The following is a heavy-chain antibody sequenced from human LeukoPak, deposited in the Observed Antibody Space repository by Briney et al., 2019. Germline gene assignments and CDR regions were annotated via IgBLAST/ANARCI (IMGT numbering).Heavy chain of an antibody. J-gene: IGHJ3*02. CDR1: GGSISSGDYY. D-gene: IGHD5-24*01. CDR2: IYYRGST. CDR3: TRRGGLATTHDAFDT. V-gene: IGHV4-39*01. Sequence: PSQTLSLTCTVSGGSISSGDYYWGWIRQPPGKGLEWIGSIYYRGSTYYNPSLKSRVTIYIDTSRNQFSLKLSSVTAADTAVYYCTRRGGLATTHDAFDTWGQGTMVTVSS.